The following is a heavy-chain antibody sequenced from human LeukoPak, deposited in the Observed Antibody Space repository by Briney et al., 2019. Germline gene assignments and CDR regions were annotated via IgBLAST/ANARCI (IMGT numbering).Heavy chain of an antibody. Sequence: PGGSLRLSCAASGFTFSNYAMSWVRQAPGKGLGWVSSISGSGGSTYYVDSVKGRFIISRDNANKLLSLQMNSLRVEDTAVYYCARATRQGSYSFGSGTYYGLSAWGQGTLVTVSS. V-gene: IGHV3-23*01. D-gene: IGHD3-10*01. CDR1: GFTFSNYA. CDR3: ARATRQGSYSFGSGTYYGLSA. CDR2: ISGSGGST. J-gene: IGHJ1*01.